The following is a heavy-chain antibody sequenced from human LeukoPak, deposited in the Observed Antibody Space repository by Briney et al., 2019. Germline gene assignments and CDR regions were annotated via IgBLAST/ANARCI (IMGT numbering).Heavy chain of an antibody. Sequence: GGSLRLSCAASGFTFNNYDMSWVRQAPGKGLEWVSLITGSGGRRKYADSVKGRFTISRDSSRNTLHLQMDSLRAEDTAVYYCARPSLYSSSWYGYWGQGTLVTVSS. CDR2: ITGSGGRR. CDR1: GFTFNNYD. J-gene: IGHJ4*02. CDR3: ARPSLYSSSWYGY. D-gene: IGHD6-13*01. V-gene: IGHV3-23*01.